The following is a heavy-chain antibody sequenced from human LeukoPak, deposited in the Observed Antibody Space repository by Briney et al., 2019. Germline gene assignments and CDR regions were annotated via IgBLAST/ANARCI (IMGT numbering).Heavy chain of an antibody. CDR3: ARVCARQGDGGSNYLGY. D-gene: IGHD1-26*01. Sequence: ASVKVFCKASGYTFTGYYIHWVRQAPVHRVECVGGSKPHSGGTNYAQRIQSTVTMSRGTSISTAYMELNRLRSDDTAVYYCARVCARQGDGGSNYLGYWGQGTLVTVSS. CDR1: GYTFTGYY. V-gene: IGHV1-2*02. CDR2: SKPHSGGT. J-gene: IGHJ4*02.